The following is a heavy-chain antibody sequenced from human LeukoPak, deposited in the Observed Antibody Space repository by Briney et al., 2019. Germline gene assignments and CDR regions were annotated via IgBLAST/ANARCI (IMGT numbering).Heavy chain of an antibody. CDR3: ARGGYSYGSLYYYMDV. CDR2: INHSGST. Sequence: SETLSLTCAVYGGSFSGYYWSWIRQPPGKGLEWIGEINHSGSTNYNASLKSRVTISVDTSKNQFSLKLSSVTAADTAVYYCARGGYSYGSLYYYMDVWGKGTTATVSS. V-gene: IGHV4-34*01. CDR1: GGSFSGYY. D-gene: IGHD5-18*01. J-gene: IGHJ6*03.